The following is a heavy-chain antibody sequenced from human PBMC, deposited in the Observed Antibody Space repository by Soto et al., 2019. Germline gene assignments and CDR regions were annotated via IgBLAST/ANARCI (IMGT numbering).Heavy chain of an antibody. D-gene: IGHD5-12*01. J-gene: IGHJ5*02. V-gene: IGHV4-61*01. CDR1: GGSVRSGSHY. Sequence: QVQLQESGPGLVKPSETLSLTCTVSGGSVRSGSHYWSWIRQPPGKGLEWIGYIYYSGNTNYTTSLKSRVTISVDTSKNQFSLKLSSVTAADTAVDYCARTPFDRLRRFDPWGQGTLVTVSS. CDR2: IYYSGNT. CDR3: ARTPFDRLRRFDP.